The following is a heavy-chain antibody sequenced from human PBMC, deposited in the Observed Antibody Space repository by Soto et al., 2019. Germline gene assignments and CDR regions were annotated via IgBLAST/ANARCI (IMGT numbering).Heavy chain of an antibody. CDR3: ARGEQYSGRIFDY. J-gene: IGHJ4*01. CDR2: TYYRSKWYY. Sequence: SQTLSLTCAITGDSASSNSAGWSWVRQSPSRGLEWLGRTYYRSKWYYEYAVSVRGRITINPDTSKNQYSLQLNSVPPEDTAVYFCARGEQYSGRIFDYWGQGTLVTVSS. D-gene: IGHD1-26*01. V-gene: IGHV6-1*01. CDR1: GDSASSNSAG.